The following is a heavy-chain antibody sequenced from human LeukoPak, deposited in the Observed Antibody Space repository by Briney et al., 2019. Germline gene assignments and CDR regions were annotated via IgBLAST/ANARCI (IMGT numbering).Heavy chain of an antibody. V-gene: IGHV3-7*01. CDR1: GFTFSEYW. Sequence: GGSLRLSCAVSGFTFSEYWMNWVRKAPGKGLEWVARIRQDGGEKSYVDSVKGRFTISRDNTKRSLYLQMSSLRAEDTAVYYCARDGTAAGLYFDLWGQGTLVTVSS. D-gene: IGHD6-13*01. J-gene: IGHJ4*01. CDR2: IRQDGGEK. CDR3: ARDGTAAGLYFDL.